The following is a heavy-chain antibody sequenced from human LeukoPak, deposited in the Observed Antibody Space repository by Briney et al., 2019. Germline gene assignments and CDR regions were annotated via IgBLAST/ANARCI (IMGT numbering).Heavy chain of an antibody. Sequence: ASVKVSCKASGCAFTSYGISWVRQAPGQGLEWMGWISAYNGNTNYAQKLQGRVTMTTDTSTSTAYMELRSLRSDDTAVYYCARVGDVYDYVWGSYRYHFDYWGQGTLVTVSS. CDR1: GCAFTSYG. CDR3: ARVGDVYDYVWGSYRYHFDY. D-gene: IGHD3-16*02. CDR2: ISAYNGNT. V-gene: IGHV1-18*01. J-gene: IGHJ4*02.